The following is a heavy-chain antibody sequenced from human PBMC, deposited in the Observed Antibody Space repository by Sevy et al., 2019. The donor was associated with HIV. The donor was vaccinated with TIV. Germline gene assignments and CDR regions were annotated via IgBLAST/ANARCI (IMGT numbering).Heavy chain of an antibody. CDR1: NFSISSGYY. Sequence: SETLSLTCGVSNFSISSGYYWGWIRQTPGKRLEWIGNTYHGGSTYYNPSLKSRVAISVDTSTNKLSLRLSSVTAADTAVYYCARQSGGDRLDYYGMDVWGQGTTVTVSS. CDR3: ARQSGGDRLDYYGMDV. D-gene: IGHD2-21*02. J-gene: IGHJ6*02. CDR2: TYHGGST. V-gene: IGHV4-38-2*01.